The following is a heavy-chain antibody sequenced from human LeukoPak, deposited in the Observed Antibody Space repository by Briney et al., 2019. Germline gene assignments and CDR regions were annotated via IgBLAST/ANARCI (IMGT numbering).Heavy chain of an antibody. J-gene: IGHJ4*02. D-gene: IGHD3-22*01. V-gene: IGHV3-48*03. Sequence: GGSLRLSCAASGVTFSNYEMNWVRQVPGKGLEWLSYMSSIGSTIYYADSVKGRFTISRDNAKNSLYLQMNSLRAEDTAIYYCARENMYDSSDYYGWSGYYDHWGQGTLVTVSS. CDR2: MSSIGSTI. CDR1: GVTFSNYE. CDR3: ARENMYDSSDYYGWSGYYDH.